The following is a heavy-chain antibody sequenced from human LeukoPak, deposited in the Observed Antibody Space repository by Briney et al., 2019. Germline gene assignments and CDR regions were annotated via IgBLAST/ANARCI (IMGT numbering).Heavy chain of an antibody. D-gene: IGHD4-17*01. CDR1: GFTVSSNY. V-gene: IGHV3-53*01. J-gene: IGHJ3*02. CDR3: ARDSGDYGDVNAFDI. Sequence: GGSLRLSCAASGFTVSSNYMSWVRQAPGKGLEWVSVIYSGGSTYYADSVKGRFTISRDNSKNTLYLQMNSLRAEDTAVYYCARDSGDYGDVNAFDIWGQDNGHRLF. CDR2: IYSGGST.